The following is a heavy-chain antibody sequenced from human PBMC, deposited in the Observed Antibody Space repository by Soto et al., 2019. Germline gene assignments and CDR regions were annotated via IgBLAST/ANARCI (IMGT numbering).Heavy chain of an antibody. CDR1: GYSFTSYW. J-gene: IGHJ4*02. Sequence: PGESLKISCKGSGYSFTSYWIGGVRQMPGKGLEWMGIIYPGDSDTRYSPSFQGQVTFSADKSIGTAYLQWSSLKASDTAMYYCATGGYCSSTSCYNFFDYWGQGTPVTVSS. D-gene: IGHD2-2*02. CDR2: IYPGDSDT. V-gene: IGHV5-51*01. CDR3: ATGGYCSSTSCYNFFDY.